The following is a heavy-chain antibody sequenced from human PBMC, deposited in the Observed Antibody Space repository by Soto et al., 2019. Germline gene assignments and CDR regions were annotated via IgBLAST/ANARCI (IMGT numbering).Heavy chain of an antibody. V-gene: IGHV3-13*01. D-gene: IGHD2-2*01. Sequence: PGGSLRLSCAASGFTFSSYDMHWGRQATGKGLEWVSAIGTAGDTYYPGSVKGRFTISRENAKNSLYLQMNSLRAGDTAVYYCARALGYCSSTSCLGGMDVWGQGTTVTVSS. J-gene: IGHJ6*02. CDR2: IGTAGDT. CDR1: GFTFSSYD. CDR3: ARALGYCSSTSCLGGMDV.